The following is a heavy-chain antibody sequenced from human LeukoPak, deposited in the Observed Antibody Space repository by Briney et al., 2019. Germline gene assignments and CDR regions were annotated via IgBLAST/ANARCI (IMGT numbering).Heavy chain of an antibody. J-gene: IGHJ4*02. Sequence: SEXXXXTCTVSGGSISSYYWSWLRQPAGKGLEGIGRIYTSGSTNYNPSLTSRVTISVDTSKNQFSLKLSSVTAADTAVYYCAMGMITFGGVIVIPEVYWGQGTLVTVSS. CDR1: GGSISSYY. D-gene: IGHD3-16*02. V-gene: IGHV4-4*07. CDR2: IYTSGST. CDR3: AMGMITFGGVIVIPEVY.